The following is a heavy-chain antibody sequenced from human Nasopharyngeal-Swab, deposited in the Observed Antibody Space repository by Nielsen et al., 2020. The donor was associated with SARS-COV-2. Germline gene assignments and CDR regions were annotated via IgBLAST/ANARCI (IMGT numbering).Heavy chain of an antibody. V-gene: IGHV3-30*02. D-gene: IGHD7-27*01. CDR1: GFTFSSYG. J-gene: IGHJ6*03. CDR3: AKENWGGNMTYYYYYYMDV. Sequence: GESLKISCAASGFTFSSYGMRWVRQAPGKGLGWVAFIRYDGSNKYYADSVKGRFTISRDNSKNTLYLQMNSLRAEDTAVYYCAKENWGGNMTYYYYYYMDVWGKGTTVTVSS. CDR2: IRYDGSNK.